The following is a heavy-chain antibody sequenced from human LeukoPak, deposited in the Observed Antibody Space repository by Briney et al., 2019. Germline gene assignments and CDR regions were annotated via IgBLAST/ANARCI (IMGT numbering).Heavy chain of an antibody. CDR3: ARLYPSDSSGYADY. CDR2: IYPGDSDT. D-gene: IGHD3-22*01. J-gene: IGHJ4*02. CDR1: GYSFTSYW. V-gene: IGHV5-51*01. Sequence: GESLQISCKGSGYSFTSYWIGWVRQLPGKGLEWMGIIYPGDSDTRYSPSFQGQVTISADKSISTAYLQWSSLKASDTAMYYCARLYPSDSSGYADYWGQGTLATVSS.